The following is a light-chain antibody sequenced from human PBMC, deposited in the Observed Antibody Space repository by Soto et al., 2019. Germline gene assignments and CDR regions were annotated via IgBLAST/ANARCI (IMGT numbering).Light chain of an antibody. CDR3: QQYGSSRWT. Sequence: EMVMTQSPATLSVSPGERATLSCRASQSVSSNLAWYQQQPGQAPRLLIYGASTRATGFPARFSGSGSGTEFTLTISSLQSEDFAVYYCQQYGSSRWTFGQGTKVEIK. J-gene: IGKJ1*01. V-gene: IGKV3-15*01. CDR2: GAS. CDR1: QSVSSN.